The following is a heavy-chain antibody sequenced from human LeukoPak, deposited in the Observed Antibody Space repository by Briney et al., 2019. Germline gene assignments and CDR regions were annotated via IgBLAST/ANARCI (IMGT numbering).Heavy chain of an antibody. D-gene: IGHD5-18*01. CDR3: ARGRIQLWPTSGHFDD. Sequence: ASVKVSCKASGYTFTGYYMHWVRQAPGQGLEWMGWINPNSGGTNYAQKFQGRVTMTRDTSISTAYMELSRLRSDDTAVYYCARGRIQLWPTSGHFDDWGQGTLVTVSS. CDR2: INPNSGGT. V-gene: IGHV1-2*02. CDR1: GYTFTGYY. J-gene: IGHJ4*02.